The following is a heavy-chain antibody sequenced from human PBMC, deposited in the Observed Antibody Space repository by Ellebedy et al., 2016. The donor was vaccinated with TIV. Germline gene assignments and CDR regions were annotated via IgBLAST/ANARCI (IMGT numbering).Heavy chain of an antibody. CDR2: ISGSGGST. J-gene: IGHJ5*02. D-gene: IGHD3-10*01. CDR3: AKTSMVRRVPNWFDP. V-gene: IGHV3-23*01. Sequence: GESLKISCAASGFTFSSYVMSWVRQAPGKGLEWVSAISGSGGSTYYADSVKGRFTISRDNSKNTLYLQMNSLRAEDTAVYYCAKTSMVRRVPNWFDPWGQGTLVTVSS. CDR1: GFTFSSYV.